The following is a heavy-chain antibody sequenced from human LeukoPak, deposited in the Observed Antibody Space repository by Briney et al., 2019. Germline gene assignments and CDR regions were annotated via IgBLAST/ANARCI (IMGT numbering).Heavy chain of an antibody. D-gene: IGHD3-3*01. CDR1: GGTFSSYA. CDR2: IIPIFGTA. V-gene: IGHV1-69*06. J-gene: IGHJ5*02. CDR3: ARDCYDFWSGYYTSAGNWFDP. Sequence: SLKVSCKASGGTFSSYAISWVRQAPGQGLEWMGRIIPIFGTANYAQKFQGRVTITADKSTSTAYMELSSLRSEDTAVHYCARDCYDFWSGYYTSAGNWFDPWGQGTLVIVSS.